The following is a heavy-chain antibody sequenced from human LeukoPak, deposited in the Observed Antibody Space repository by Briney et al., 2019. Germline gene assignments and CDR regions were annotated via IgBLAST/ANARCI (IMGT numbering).Heavy chain of an antibody. CDR1: GFTFSSYS. Sequence: PGGSLRLSCAASGFTFSSYSMNWVRQAPGKGLEWVSSISSSSSYIYYADSVKGRFTISRDNAKNSLYLQMNSLRAEDTAVYYCAREIDDSAAARDWGQGTLVTVSS. V-gene: IGHV3-21*01. CDR3: AREIDDSAAARD. J-gene: IGHJ4*02. D-gene: IGHD6-25*01. CDR2: ISSSSSYI.